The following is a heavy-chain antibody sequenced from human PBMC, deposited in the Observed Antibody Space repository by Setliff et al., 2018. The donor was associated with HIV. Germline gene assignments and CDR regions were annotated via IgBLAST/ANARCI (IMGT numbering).Heavy chain of an antibody. Sequence: GESLKISCKGFGYKFTDYWVGWVRQMPGEGLEWMGVIYGDGSDPRYSPSFQGQVTISADKSISTAYLQWSSLKASDTAMYYCARNTGLGLYWYFDLWGRGTLVTVSS. D-gene: IGHD7-27*01. J-gene: IGHJ2*01. CDR2: IYGDGSDP. CDR3: ARNTGLGLYWYFDL. V-gene: IGHV5-51*01. CDR1: GYKFTDYW.